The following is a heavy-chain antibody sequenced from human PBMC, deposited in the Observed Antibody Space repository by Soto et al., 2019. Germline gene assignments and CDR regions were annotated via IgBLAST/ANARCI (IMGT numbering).Heavy chain of an antibody. V-gene: IGHV3-23*01. CDR2: ISGSGGST. Sequence: GGSLRLSCVASGFTFSSHAMSWVRQAPGKGLEWVSAISGSGGSTYYADSVKGRFTISRDNSKNALYMQMNSLRDEDTAVYYCAKEYSSGWYARFFDCWGQGTLVTVSS. D-gene: IGHD6-13*01. J-gene: IGHJ4*02. CDR1: GFTFSSHA. CDR3: AKEYSSGWYARFFDC.